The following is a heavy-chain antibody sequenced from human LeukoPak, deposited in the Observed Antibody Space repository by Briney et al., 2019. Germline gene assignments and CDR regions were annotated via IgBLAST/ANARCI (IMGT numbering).Heavy chain of an antibody. CDR3: AKYMGSSVHYNSVDY. D-gene: IGHD3-22*01. CDR1: GFTFSSYA. Sequence: GGSLRLSCAASGFTFSSYAMSWVRQAPGKGLEWASVISSSGGSTYYADSVKGRFTISRDNSKNTLYLQMNSLRAEDTAVYYCAKYMGSSVHYNSVDYWGQGTLVTVSS. V-gene: IGHV3-23*01. J-gene: IGHJ4*02. CDR2: ISSSGGST.